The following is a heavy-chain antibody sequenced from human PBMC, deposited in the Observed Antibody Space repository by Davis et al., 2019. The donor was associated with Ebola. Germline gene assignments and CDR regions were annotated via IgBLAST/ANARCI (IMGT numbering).Heavy chain of an antibody. V-gene: IGHV4-34*01. J-gene: IGHJ4*02. Sequence: SETLSLTCAVYGGSFSGYYWSWIRQPPGKGLEWIGEINHTGSTNYNPSLKSRVTISVDTSKNQFSLKLSSVTAADTAVYYCARGRARLDYWGQGTLVTVSS. CDR2: INHTGST. CDR3: ARGRARLDY. CDR1: GGSFSGYY.